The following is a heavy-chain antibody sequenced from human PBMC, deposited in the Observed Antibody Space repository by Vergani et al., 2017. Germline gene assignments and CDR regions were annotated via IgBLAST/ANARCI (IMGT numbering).Heavy chain of an antibody. J-gene: IGHJ6*03. CDR2: IIPIFGTA. D-gene: IGHD3-10*01. Sequence: QVQLVQSGAEVKKPGASVKVSCKASGYTFTSYGISWVRQAPGQGLEWMGGIIPIFGTANYAQKFQGRVTITADESTSTAYMELSSLRAEDTAVYYCARVSRHLYGSAIDYYYYYYMDVWGKGTTVTVSS. V-gene: IGHV1-69*01. CDR1: GYTFTSYG. CDR3: ARVSRHLYGSAIDYYYYYYMDV.